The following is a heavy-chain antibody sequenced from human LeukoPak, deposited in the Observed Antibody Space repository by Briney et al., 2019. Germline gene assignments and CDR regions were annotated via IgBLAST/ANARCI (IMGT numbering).Heavy chain of an antibody. CDR3: ATTTVTTHYYCYMDV. Sequence: PSETLSLTCTVSGGSISSYYWSWIRQPPGKGLEWIGYIYYSGSTNYNPSLKSRVTISVDTSKNQFSLKLSSVTAADTAVYYCATTTVTTHYYCYMDVWGKGTTVTVSS. CDR1: GGSISSYY. D-gene: IGHD4-17*01. J-gene: IGHJ6*03. CDR2: IYYSGST. V-gene: IGHV4-59*01.